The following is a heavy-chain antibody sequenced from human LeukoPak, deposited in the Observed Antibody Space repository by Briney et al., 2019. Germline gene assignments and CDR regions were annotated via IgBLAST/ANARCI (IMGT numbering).Heavy chain of an antibody. CDR1: GYTFTGFY. D-gene: IGHD3-16*01. Sequence: ASVKVSCKASGYTFTGFYMHWVRQAPGQGLEWMGWINPNSGGTKYVQKFQGRVTMTRDTSISTAYMELSSLRFDDTAVYFCAQDKYGVWGWFDLWGQGTLVTVSS. J-gene: IGHJ5*02. V-gene: IGHV1-2*02. CDR2: INPNSGGT. CDR3: AQDKYGVWGWFDL.